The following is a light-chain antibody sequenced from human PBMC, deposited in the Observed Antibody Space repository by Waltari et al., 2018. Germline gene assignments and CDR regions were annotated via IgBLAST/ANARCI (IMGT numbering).Light chain of an antibody. J-gene: IGLJ2*01. V-gene: IGLV2-18*02. CDR3: TSYTSSGTLL. CDR2: EVT. Sequence: QSALTQSPSVSGSPGQAVTIPCTGTRSDVGGYNRVSWYHQPPGPAPKLVIYEVTYRPSGVPARFSGSKSGNTASLTISGLQAEDEADYYCTSYTSSGTLLFGGGTKLTVV. CDR1: RSDVGGYNR.